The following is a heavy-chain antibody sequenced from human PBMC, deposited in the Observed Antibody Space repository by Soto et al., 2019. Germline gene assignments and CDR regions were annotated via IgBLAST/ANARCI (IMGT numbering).Heavy chain of an antibody. CDR2: IYYSGST. J-gene: IGHJ6*02. Sequence: SETLSLTCTVSGGSISSYYWSWIRQPPGKGLEWIGYIYYSGSTNYNPSLKSRVTISVDPSKNQFSLKLSSVTAADTAVYYCVRAPMVRGLSYGMDVGGQGTTVTVSS. CDR3: VRAPMVRGLSYGMDV. CDR1: GGSISSYY. D-gene: IGHD3-10*01. V-gene: IGHV4-59*01.